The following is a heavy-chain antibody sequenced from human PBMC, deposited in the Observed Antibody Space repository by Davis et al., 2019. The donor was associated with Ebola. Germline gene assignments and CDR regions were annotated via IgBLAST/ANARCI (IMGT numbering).Heavy chain of an antibody. CDR3: ARQGRGYSYGCVDY. D-gene: IGHD5-18*01. CDR2: LDYSGST. Sequence: SETLSLTCTVSGGSISSSSYYWGWIRKSPGKGLEWIGSLDYSGSTYYNPSLKSRVTISVDTSKNQFSLKLSSVTAADTAVYYCARQGRGYSYGCVDYWGQGTLVTVSS. V-gene: IGHV4-39*01. J-gene: IGHJ4*02. CDR1: GGSISSSSYY.